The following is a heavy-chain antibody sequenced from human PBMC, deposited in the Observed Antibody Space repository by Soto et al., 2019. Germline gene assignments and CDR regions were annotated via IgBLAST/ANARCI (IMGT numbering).Heavy chain of an antibody. Sequence: QLQLQESGPGLVKPSETLSLTCTVSGGSISGSTYYWGWIRQPPGKGLEWIGSIFYSGITYYNPSLKRRVTISVDTSKNQISLKLSSVTAADTAVYYCARRYCSSTTCLVDYWGQGTLVTVSS. CDR2: IFYSGIT. CDR3: ARRYCSSTTCLVDY. CDR1: GGSISGSTYY. V-gene: IGHV4-39*01. D-gene: IGHD2-2*01. J-gene: IGHJ4*02.